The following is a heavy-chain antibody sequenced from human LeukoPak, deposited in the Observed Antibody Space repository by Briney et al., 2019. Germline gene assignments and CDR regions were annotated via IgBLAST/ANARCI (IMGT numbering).Heavy chain of an antibody. Sequence: PSETLSLTCTVSGGSISSSSYYWGWIRQPPGKGLEWIGSIYYSGSTYYNPSLKSRVTISVDTSKNQFSLKLSSVTAADTAVYYCAKTTAAGLNYYYYYMDVWGKGTTVTISS. D-gene: IGHD6-13*01. J-gene: IGHJ6*03. CDR3: AKTTAAGLNYYYYYMDV. CDR2: IYYSGST. CDR1: GGSISSSSYY. V-gene: IGHV4-39*07.